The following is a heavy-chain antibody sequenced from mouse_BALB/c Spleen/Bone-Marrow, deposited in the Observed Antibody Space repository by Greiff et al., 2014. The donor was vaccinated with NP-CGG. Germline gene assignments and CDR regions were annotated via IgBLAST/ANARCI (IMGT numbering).Heavy chain of an antibody. CDR1: GFTFSSYA. J-gene: IGHJ3*01. D-gene: IGHD2-10*02. Sequence: EVKLMESGGGLVKPGGSLKLSCAASGFTFSSYAMSWVRQTPEKRLEWVASISSGGSTYYPDSVKGRFTISRDNAGNILYLQMSSLRSEDTAMYYCAKRGAYGNFWFAYWGQGTLVTVSA. CDR2: ISSGGST. V-gene: IGHV5-6-5*01. CDR3: AKRGAYGNFWFAY.